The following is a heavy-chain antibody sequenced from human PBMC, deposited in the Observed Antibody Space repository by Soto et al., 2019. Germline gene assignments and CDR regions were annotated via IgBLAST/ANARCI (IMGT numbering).Heavy chain of an antibody. CDR1: GFTFSGSA. V-gene: IGHV3-73*02. CDR2: IRSKANSYAT. CDR3: TRHGSYCSSSSCYPRGGSYYYGMDV. J-gene: IGHJ6*02. D-gene: IGHD2-2*01. Sequence: EVQLVESGGGLVQPGGSLKLSCAASGFTFSGSAMHWVRQASGKGLEWVGRIRSKANSYATAYAASVKGRFTISRDDSKNTAYLQMNSLKTEDTAVYYCTRHGSYCSSSSCYPRGGSYYYGMDVWGQGTTVTVSS.